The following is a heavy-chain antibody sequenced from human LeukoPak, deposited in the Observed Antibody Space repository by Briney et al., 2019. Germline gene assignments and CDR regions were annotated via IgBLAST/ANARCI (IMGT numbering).Heavy chain of an antibody. D-gene: IGHD2-2*01. CDR1: GGSISSSSYY. Sequence: SETLSLTCTVSGGSISSSSYYWCWIRQPPGKGLEWIGSIYYSGSTYYNPSLKSRVTISVDTSKNQFSLKLSSVTAADTAVYYCVFHCSSASCYGDYWGQGTLVTVSS. CDR3: VFHCSSASCYGDY. J-gene: IGHJ4*02. CDR2: IYYSGST. V-gene: IGHV4-39*01.